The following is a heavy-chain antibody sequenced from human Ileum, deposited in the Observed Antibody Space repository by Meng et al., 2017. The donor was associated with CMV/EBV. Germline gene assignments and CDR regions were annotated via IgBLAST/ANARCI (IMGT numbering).Heavy chain of an antibody. CDR2: IDGDGSNT. CDR1: GFTFSSSC. J-gene: IGHJ4*01. D-gene: IGHD6-19*01. CDR3: ESSSGWYEPSDH. Sequence: GESLKISCAASGFTFSSSCMHWVRQAPGKGLVWVSRIDGDGSNTNYADSVKGRFTISRDNSKNKLYLQMNSLRADEKAVYYCESSSGWYEPSDHWGQGTQVTVSS. V-gene: IGHV3-74*01.